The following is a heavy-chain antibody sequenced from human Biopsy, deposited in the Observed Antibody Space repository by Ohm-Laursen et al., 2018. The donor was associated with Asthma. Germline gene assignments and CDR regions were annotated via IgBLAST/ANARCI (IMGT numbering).Heavy chain of an antibody. J-gene: IGHJ2*01. CDR1: GFTLSSYA. Sequence: SLRLSCAASGFTLSSYALHWVRQAPGKGLEWVALISSDGNNKYYADSVRGRFTISRDTSKDHLYLQMTNLRAADTAVYYCARDRRDPYTVKFDLWGRGTLVTVSS. CDR3: ARDRRDPYTVKFDL. V-gene: IGHV3-30-3*01. CDR2: ISSDGNNK. D-gene: IGHD4-17*01.